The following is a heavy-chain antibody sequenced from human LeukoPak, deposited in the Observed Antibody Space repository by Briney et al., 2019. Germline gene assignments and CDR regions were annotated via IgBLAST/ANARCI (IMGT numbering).Heavy chain of an antibody. CDR2: IYYSGST. J-gene: IGHJ5*02. D-gene: IGHD3-22*01. Sequence: SETLSLTCTVSGGSISSYYWSWIRQPPGKGLEWIGYIYYSGSTYYNPSLKSRVTISVDTSKNQFSLKLSSVTAADTAVYYCARGRIQYYYDSSGYYGFDPWGQGTLVTVSS. CDR3: ARGRIQYYYDSSGYYGFDP. V-gene: IGHV4-59*12. CDR1: GGSISSYY.